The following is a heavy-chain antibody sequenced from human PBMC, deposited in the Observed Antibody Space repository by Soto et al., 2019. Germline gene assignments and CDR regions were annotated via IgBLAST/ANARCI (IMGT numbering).Heavy chain of an antibody. V-gene: IGHV4-31*03. D-gene: IGHD4-17*01. CDR3: AREPHSVNRLHAMDV. J-gene: IGHJ6*02. CDR1: GGSMSSGDYY. CDR2: IHYSGTT. Sequence: SETLSLTCTVSGGSMSSGDYYWSWIRQHPGKGLEWIGYIHYSGTTYNNPSLKSRVTISIDTSKNQFSLKLSSVTAADTAVYYCAREPHSVNRLHAMDVWGQGTTVTVSS.